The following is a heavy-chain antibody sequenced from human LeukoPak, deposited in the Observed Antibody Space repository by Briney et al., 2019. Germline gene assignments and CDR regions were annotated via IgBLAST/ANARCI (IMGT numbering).Heavy chain of an antibody. CDR2: IIPIFGTA. Sequence: VASVKVSCKASGYTFTSYYMHWVRQAPGQGLEWMGGIIPIFGTANYAQKFQGRVTITTDESTSTAYMELSSLRSEDTAVYYCARDDGYNWGLIDYWGQGTLVTVSS. V-gene: IGHV1-69*05. CDR1: GYTFTSYY. D-gene: IGHD5-24*01. J-gene: IGHJ4*02. CDR3: ARDDGYNWGLIDY.